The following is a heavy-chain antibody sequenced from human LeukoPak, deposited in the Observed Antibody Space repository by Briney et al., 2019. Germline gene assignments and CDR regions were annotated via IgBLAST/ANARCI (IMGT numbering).Heavy chain of an antibody. Sequence: SETLSLTCTVSGGSISSSSYCWGWIRPPPGKGLEWIGSIYYSGSTYYNSSLKSRVTISVDTSNNQFSLKLSSVTAADTAVYYCARDRVRDYVWGSYRYGYFDYWGQGTLVTVSS. CDR1: GGSISSSSYC. CDR3: ARDRVRDYVWGSYRYGYFDY. D-gene: IGHD3-16*02. J-gene: IGHJ4*02. V-gene: IGHV4-39*07. CDR2: IYYSGST.